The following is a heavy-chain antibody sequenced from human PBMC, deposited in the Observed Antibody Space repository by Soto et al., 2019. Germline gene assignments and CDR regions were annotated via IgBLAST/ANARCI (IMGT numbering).Heavy chain of an antibody. CDR1: GGTFSSYA. CDR3: ARPQHYSASSGYSQYNFDY. CDR2: IIPIFGTA. V-gene: IGHV1-69*12. D-gene: IGHD3-22*01. Sequence: QVQLVQSGAEVKKPGSSVKVSCKASGGTFSSYAISWVRQAPGQGLEGMGGIIPIFGTANYAQRFQGSVSITADESTSITYMELRIPRSEDTAMYYCARPQHYSASSGYSQYNFDYWGQGAMVTVSS. J-gene: IGHJ4*02.